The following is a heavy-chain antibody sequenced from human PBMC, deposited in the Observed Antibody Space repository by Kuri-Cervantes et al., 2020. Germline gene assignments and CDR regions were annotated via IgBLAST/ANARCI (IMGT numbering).Heavy chain of an antibody. V-gene: IGHV4-34*01. CDR2: IKHSGST. CDR1: GGSFSGYY. CDR3: ARDLGPSYGMDV. J-gene: IGHJ6*02. Sequence: SETLSLTCAVYGGSFSGYYWSWIRQPPGKGLEWIGEIKHSGSTNYNPSLKSRVTISVDTSKNQFSLKLSSVTAADTAVYYCARDLGPSYGMDVWGQGTTVTVSS.